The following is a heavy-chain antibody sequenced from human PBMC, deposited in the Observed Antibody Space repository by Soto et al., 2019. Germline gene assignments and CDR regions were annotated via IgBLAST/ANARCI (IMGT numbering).Heavy chain of an antibody. D-gene: IGHD3-22*01. CDR3: AKQKYYYDSSGYLYYFDY. CDR1: GFTFSSYA. V-gene: IGHV3-23*01. CDR2: ISGSGGST. Sequence: GGSLRLSCAASGFTFSSYAMSWVRQAPGKGLEWVSAISGSGGSTYYADSVKGRLTISRDNSKNTLYLQMNSLRAEDTAVYYCAKQKYYYDSSGYLYYFDYWGQGTLVTVSS. J-gene: IGHJ4*02.